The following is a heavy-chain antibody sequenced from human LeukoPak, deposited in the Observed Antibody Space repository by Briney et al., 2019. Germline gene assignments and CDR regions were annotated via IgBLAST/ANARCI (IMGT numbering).Heavy chain of an antibody. J-gene: IGHJ3*02. CDR1: GFTFSSYW. CDR2: ISSSSSYI. V-gene: IGHV3-21*01. CDR3: ARDPHYYDSSGPHDAFDI. Sequence: GGSLRLSCAASGFTFSSYWMHWVRQAPGKGLEWVSSISSSSSYIYYADSVKGRFTISRDNAKNSLYLQMNSLRAEDTAVYYCARDPHYYDSSGPHDAFDIWGQGTMVTVSS. D-gene: IGHD3-22*01.